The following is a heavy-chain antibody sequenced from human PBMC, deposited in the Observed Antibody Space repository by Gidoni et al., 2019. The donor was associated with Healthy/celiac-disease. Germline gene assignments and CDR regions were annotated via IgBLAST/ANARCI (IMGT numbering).Heavy chain of an antibody. CDR3: AKDKVYVAVAGTAFDY. Sequence: EVQLLESGGGLVQPGGSLRLSCAASGFTFSSYAISWVRQAPGKGLEWVSAISGSGGSTYYADSVKGRFTISRDNSKNTLYLQMNSLRAEDTAVYYCAKDKVYVAVAGTAFDYWGQGTLVTVSS. D-gene: IGHD6-19*01. V-gene: IGHV3-23*01. J-gene: IGHJ4*02. CDR2: ISGSGGST. CDR1: GFTFSSYA.